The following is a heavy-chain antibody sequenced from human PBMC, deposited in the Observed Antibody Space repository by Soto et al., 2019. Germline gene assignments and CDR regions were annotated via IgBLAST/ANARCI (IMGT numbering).Heavy chain of an antibody. V-gene: IGHV3-21*01. J-gene: IGHJ4*02. CDR1: GFTFSSYS. D-gene: IGHD6-13*01. CDR3: ARGGSSRGGVN. CDR2: ISSSSSYI. Sequence: EVQLVESGGGLVKPGGSLRLSCAASGFTFSSYSMNWVRQAPGKGLEWVSSISSSSSYIYYADSVKGRFTISRDNAKNALYLQMNSLRAEDTAVYYCARGGSSRGGVNWGQGTLVTVSS.